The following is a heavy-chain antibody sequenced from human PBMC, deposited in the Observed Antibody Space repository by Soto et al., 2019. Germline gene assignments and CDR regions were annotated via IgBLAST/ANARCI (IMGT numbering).Heavy chain of an antibody. Sequence: ASVKVSCKASGYTFTCAYIHWVRHAPGQGLEWMGCINPNSGGTDFAQKFQGRVTVTRDTSITTVYMEMNRLRSDDTGVYHCARDSTTRSYGVDVWGQGTAVTVSS. D-gene: IGHD3-10*01. CDR2: INPNSGGT. J-gene: IGHJ6*02. CDR3: ARDSTTRSYGVDV. CDR1: GYTFTCAY. V-gene: IGHV1-2*02.